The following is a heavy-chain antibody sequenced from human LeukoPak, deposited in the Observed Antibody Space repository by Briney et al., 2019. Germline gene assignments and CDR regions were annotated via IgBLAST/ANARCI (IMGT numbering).Heavy chain of an antibody. D-gene: IGHD2-8*01. J-gene: IGHJ5*02. CDR3: ARDTVNGPFVISLDL. CDR1: GFSFSSSQ. Sequence: SGGSLRLSCAASGFSFSSSQMNWVRQAPGKGPEWVSHINSGGNTEYYADSVRGRFTMPRDNARSILYLQMNSLRDEDTGLYYCARDTVNGPFVISLDLWGQGALVTVSS. V-gene: IGHV3-48*03. CDR2: INSGGNTE.